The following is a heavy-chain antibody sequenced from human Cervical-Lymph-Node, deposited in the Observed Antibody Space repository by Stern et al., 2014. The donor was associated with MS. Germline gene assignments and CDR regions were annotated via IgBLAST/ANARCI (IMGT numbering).Heavy chain of an antibody. CDR2: INHSGKP. CDR3: ARERKVERSSRVFVSFDV. D-gene: IGHD1-1*01. Sequence: QVQLQQWGAGLLRPSETLSLTCAVHGASFNDNYWSWIRQTPGKGLEWIGEINHSGKPPHNPSLMSRFSLSLDTSKNQFSLKLNSVPAADTAVYYCARERKVERSSRVFVSFDVWGQGTLLTVSS. V-gene: IGHV4-34*01. CDR1: GASFNDNY. J-gene: IGHJ3*01.